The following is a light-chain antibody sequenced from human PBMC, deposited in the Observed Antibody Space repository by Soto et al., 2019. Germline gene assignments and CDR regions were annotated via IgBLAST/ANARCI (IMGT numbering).Light chain of an antibody. Sequence: DIQMTQSPASLSASVGDRFAITCRASQGISNYLAWYQQKPGKVPKLLIYAASTLQSGVPSRFSGSGSGTDFTLTISSLQPEDVATYYCQKYNSAPRTFGQGTKVDIK. V-gene: IGKV1-27*01. J-gene: IGKJ1*01. CDR2: AAS. CDR3: QKYNSAPRT. CDR1: QGISNY.